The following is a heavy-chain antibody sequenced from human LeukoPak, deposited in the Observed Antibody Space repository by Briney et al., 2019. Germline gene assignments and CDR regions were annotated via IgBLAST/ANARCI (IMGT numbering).Heavy chain of an antibody. Sequence: ASVKVSCKASGYTFTGYYMHWVRQAPGQGLEWMGWISAYNGNTNYAQKLQGRVTMTTDTSTSTAYMELRSLRSDDTAVYYCATRLAEYFQHWGQGTLVTVSS. J-gene: IGHJ1*01. CDR1: GYTFTGYY. CDR2: ISAYNGNT. CDR3: ATRLAEYFQH. D-gene: IGHD3-22*01. V-gene: IGHV1-18*04.